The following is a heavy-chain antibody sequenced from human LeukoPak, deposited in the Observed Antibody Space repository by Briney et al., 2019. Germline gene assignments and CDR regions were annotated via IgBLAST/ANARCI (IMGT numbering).Heavy chain of an antibody. CDR2: IIPIFGTA. Sequence: ASVKVSCKASGGTFSSYAISWVRQAPGQGLEWMGRIIPIFGTANYAQKFQGRVTITTDESTSTAYMELGSLRSEDTAVYYCARETYYYDSSGYYKVYYFDYWGQGTLVTVSS. V-gene: IGHV1-69*05. J-gene: IGHJ4*02. CDR1: GGTFSSYA. CDR3: ARETYYYDSSGYYKVYYFDY. D-gene: IGHD3-22*01.